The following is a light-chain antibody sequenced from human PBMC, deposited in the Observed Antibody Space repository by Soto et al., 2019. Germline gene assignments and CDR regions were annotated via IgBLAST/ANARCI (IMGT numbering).Light chain of an antibody. CDR1: SSDVGGYNS. Sequence: QSVLTQPASVSGSPGQSITISCTGTSSDVGGYNSVSWYQQHPGKAPKLMIYEVSNRPSGVSNRFSGSKSGNTASLTISGLQAEDEADYYCSSYTSSSTLVFRTGTKVTVL. CDR3: SSYTSSSTLV. J-gene: IGLJ1*01. CDR2: EVS. V-gene: IGLV2-14*01.